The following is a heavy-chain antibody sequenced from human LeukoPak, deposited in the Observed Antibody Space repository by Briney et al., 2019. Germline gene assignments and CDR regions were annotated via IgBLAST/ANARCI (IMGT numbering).Heavy chain of an antibody. D-gene: IGHD2-2*01. CDR3: AKVRVKYAVRDAFDI. Sequence: PGGSLRLSCAASGFTFSSYGMHWVRQAPGKGLEWVAFIRYDGSNKYYADSVKGRFTISRDNSKNTLYLQMNSLRAEDTAVYYCAKVRVKYAVRDAFDIWGQGTMVTVSS. V-gene: IGHV3-30*02. CDR1: GFTFSSYG. CDR2: IRYDGSNK. J-gene: IGHJ3*02.